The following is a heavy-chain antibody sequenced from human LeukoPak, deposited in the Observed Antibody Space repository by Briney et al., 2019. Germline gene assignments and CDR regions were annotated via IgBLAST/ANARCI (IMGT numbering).Heavy chain of an antibody. Sequence: GGSLRLSCAASGFTFSSYSMNWVRQAPGKGLEWVSYISSSSSTIYYADSVKCRFTISRDNAKNSLYLQMNSLRAEDTAVYYCVASTGYSSSWSYFDYWGQGTLVTVSS. CDR2: ISSSSSTI. CDR3: VASTGYSSSWSYFDY. V-gene: IGHV3-48*01. CDR1: GFTFSSYS. D-gene: IGHD6-13*01. J-gene: IGHJ4*02.